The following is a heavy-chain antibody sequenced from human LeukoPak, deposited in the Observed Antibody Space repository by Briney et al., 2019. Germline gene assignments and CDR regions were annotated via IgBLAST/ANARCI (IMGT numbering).Heavy chain of an antibody. CDR1: GFVFSNHV. V-gene: IGHV3-30*04. CDR2: ISYDGSGK. J-gene: IGHJ6*02. CDR3: ARDLRGVAVAGAGKDV. D-gene: IGHD3-10*01. Sequence: PGKSLRLSCVGAGFVFSNHVIHWVRQAPGQGLEWVSMISYDGSGKHYADSVGGRLTISRDNSKNTVYLQMDSLTAEDTAIYYCARDLRGVAVAGAGKDVWGQGTTVTVSS.